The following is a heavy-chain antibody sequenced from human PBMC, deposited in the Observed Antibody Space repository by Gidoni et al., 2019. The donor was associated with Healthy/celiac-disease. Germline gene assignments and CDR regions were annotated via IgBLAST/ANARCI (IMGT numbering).Heavy chain of an antibody. CDR3: ARGLYDFWSGYYTSYDAFDI. D-gene: IGHD3-3*01. J-gene: IGHJ3*02. V-gene: IGHV1-2*02. Sequence: QVQLAQSGAAVQKPGASVKVSCKASGYTFTGYYMPWVRQAPGQGLEWMGWINPNSGGTNYAQKFQGRVTMTRDTSISTAYMELSRLRSDDTAVYYCARGLYDFWSGYYTSYDAFDIWGQGTMVTVSS. CDR1: GYTFTGYY. CDR2: INPNSGGT.